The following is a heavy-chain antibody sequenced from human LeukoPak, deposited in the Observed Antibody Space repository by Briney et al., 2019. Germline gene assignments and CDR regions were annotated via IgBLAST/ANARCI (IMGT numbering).Heavy chain of an antibody. Sequence: ASVKVSCKASGYTFTGYYMHWVRQAPGQGLGWMGWINPNSGGTNYAQKFQGRVTMTRDTSISTAYMELSRLRSDDTAVYYCARDRPPNYDFWSGPISFGMDVWGQGTTVTVSS. CDR3: ARDRPPNYDFWSGPISFGMDV. CDR1: GYTFTGYY. CDR2: INPNSGGT. D-gene: IGHD3-3*01. J-gene: IGHJ6*02. V-gene: IGHV1-2*02.